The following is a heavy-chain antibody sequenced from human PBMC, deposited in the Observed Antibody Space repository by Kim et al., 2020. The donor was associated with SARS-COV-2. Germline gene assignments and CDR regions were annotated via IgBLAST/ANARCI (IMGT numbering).Heavy chain of an antibody. CDR1: GYTFTSYD. CDR3: ARGGVVTIFGVVIIRWFDP. Sequence: SVKVSCKASGYTFTSYDINWVRQATGQGLEWMGWMNPNSGNTGYAQKFQGRVTMTRNTSISTAYMELSSLRSEDTAVYYCARGGVVTIFGVVIIRWFDPWGQGTLVTVSS. CDR2: MNPNSGNT. D-gene: IGHD3-3*01. J-gene: IGHJ5*02. V-gene: IGHV1-8*01.